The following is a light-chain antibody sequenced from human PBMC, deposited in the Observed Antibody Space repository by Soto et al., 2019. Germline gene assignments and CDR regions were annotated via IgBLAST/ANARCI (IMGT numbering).Light chain of an antibody. CDR1: QSVSSSF. CDR3: QQYPGYT. CDR2: GAS. Sequence: EIVLTQSPGTLSLSPGERATLSCRASQSVSSSFLAWYQQKPGQAPRLLIYGASGRATGIPDRFSGSGSGVDFTLTISRLEPEDFAVYYCQQYPGYTFGQGTKLEIK. V-gene: IGKV3-20*01. J-gene: IGKJ2*01.